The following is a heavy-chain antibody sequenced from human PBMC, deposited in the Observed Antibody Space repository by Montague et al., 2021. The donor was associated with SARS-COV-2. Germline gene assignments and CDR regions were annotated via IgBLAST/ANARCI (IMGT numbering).Heavy chain of an antibody. V-gene: IGHV4-61*08. Sequence: SETLSLTCTVSGGSVSSHDYFWSWIRQPPGKGLEWIGYIYDSGSTNYNPSLKSRVTISVDTSKNQFSLKLSSVTAADTAVYYCARENTVTTFGGPYYIDSWGQGTLVTVSA. CDR1: GGSVSSHDYF. CDR3: ARENTVTTFGGPYYIDS. J-gene: IGHJ4*02. D-gene: IGHD4-17*01. CDR2: IYDSGST.